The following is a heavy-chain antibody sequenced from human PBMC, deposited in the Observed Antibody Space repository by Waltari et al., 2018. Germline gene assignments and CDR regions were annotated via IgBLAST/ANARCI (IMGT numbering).Heavy chain of an antibody. J-gene: IGHJ3*02. CDR1: GGSFSGYY. CDR2: INHSGST. CDR3: ASDLHSSGWYRGDDAFDI. Sequence: QVQLQQWGAGLLKPSETLSLTCAVYGGSFSGYYWSWIRPPPGKGLEWIGEINHSGSTNYNPSLKSRVTISVDTSKNQFSLKLSSVTAADTAVYYCASDLHSSGWYRGDDAFDIWGQGTMVTVSS. D-gene: IGHD6-19*01. V-gene: IGHV4-34*01.